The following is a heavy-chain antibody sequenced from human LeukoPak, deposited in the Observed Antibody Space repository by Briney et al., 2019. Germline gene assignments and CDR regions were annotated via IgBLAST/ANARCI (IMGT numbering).Heavy chain of an antibody. V-gene: IGHV4-34*01. CDR1: GGSFSGYY. D-gene: IGHD2-2*01. CDR2: INHSGST. CDR3: ARVRLGKDIVVVPAARPRAFDI. Sequence: SETLSLTCAVYGGSFSGYYWSWIRQPPGKGLEWIGEINHSGSTNYNPSLKSRVTISVDTSKNQFSLKLSSVTAADTAVYYCARVRLGKDIVVVPAARPRAFDIWGQGTMVTVSS. J-gene: IGHJ3*02.